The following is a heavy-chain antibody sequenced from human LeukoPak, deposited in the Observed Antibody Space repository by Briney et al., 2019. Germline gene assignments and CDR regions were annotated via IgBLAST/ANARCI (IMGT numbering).Heavy chain of an antibody. CDR1: GGTFSSYA. CDR3: ARDLGDFWSGSVP. CDR2: IIPILGIA. V-gene: IGHV1-69*04. Sequence: ASVKVSCKASGGTFSSYAISWVRQATGQGLEWMGRIIPILGIANYAQKFQGRVTITADKSTSTAYMELSSLRSEDTAVYYCARDLGDFWSGSVPWGQGTLVTVSS. J-gene: IGHJ5*02. D-gene: IGHD3-3*01.